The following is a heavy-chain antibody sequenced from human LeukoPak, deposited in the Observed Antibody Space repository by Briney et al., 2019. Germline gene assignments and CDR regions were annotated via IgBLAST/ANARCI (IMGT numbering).Heavy chain of an antibody. D-gene: IGHD5-24*01. V-gene: IGHV1-3*01. CDR1: GYTFTRYP. CDR3: AREGRGGIDGYNIEDTK. CDR2: INPGNGDT. J-gene: IGHJ4*02. Sequence: ASVKVSCKASGYTFTRYPMHWVRQAPGQRLEWMGWINPGNGDTQYSQKFQGRVTISRDTSASTAYMDLSSLRSEDTAVSYCAREGRGGIDGYNIEDTKWGQGTLVTVSS.